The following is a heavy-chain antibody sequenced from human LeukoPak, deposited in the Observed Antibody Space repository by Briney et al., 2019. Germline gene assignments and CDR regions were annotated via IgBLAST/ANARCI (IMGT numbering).Heavy chain of an antibody. V-gene: IGHV1-24*01. J-gene: IGHJ5*02. Sequence: GASVKVSCKVSGYTLTELSMHWVRQAPGKGLEWMGGFDPEDGETIYAQKFQGRVTMTEDTSTDTAYMELSSLRSEDTAVYYCATLRSRSYSYFADWFDPWGQGTLVTVSS. D-gene: IGHD1-26*01. CDR3: ATLRSRSYSYFADWFDP. CDR1: GYTLTELS. CDR2: FDPEDGET.